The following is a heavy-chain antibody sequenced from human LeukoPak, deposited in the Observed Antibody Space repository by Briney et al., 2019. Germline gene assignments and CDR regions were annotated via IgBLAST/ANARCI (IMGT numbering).Heavy chain of an antibody. J-gene: IGHJ5*02. Sequence: PSETLSLTCTVSGGSISSSSYYWGWIRQPPGKGLEWIGSIYYSGSTYYNPSLKSRVTISVDTSKNQFSLKLSSVTAADTAVYYCARQGWLVLGGNWFDPWGQGTLVTVSP. CDR2: IYYSGST. D-gene: IGHD6-19*01. CDR3: ARQGWLVLGGNWFDP. V-gene: IGHV4-39*01. CDR1: GGSISSSSYY.